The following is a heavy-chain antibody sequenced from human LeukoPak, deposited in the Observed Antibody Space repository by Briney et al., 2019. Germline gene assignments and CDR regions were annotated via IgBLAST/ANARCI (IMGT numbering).Heavy chain of an antibody. V-gene: IGHV3-30-3*01. Sequence: GGSLRLSCAASGFTFSSYAMHWVRQAPGKGLERVAVISYDGSNKYYADSVKGRFTISRDNSKNTLYLQMNSLRAEDTAVYYCARVPAASPYGMDVWGQGTTVTVSS. D-gene: IGHD2-2*01. CDR1: GFTFSSYA. J-gene: IGHJ6*02. CDR2: ISYDGSNK. CDR3: ARVPAASPYGMDV.